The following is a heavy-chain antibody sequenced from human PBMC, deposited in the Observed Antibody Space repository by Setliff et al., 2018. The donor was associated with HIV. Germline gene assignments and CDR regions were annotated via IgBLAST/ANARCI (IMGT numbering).Heavy chain of an antibody. Sequence: SETLSLTCTVSGGSISSGSYYWSWIRQPAGKGLEWIGHIYTSGSTNYNPSLKSRVTISVDTSKNQFSLKLSSVTAADTAVHYCAREPTPYCGGDCYFDYWGQGTLVTVSS. CDR2: IYTSGST. CDR3: AREPTPYCGGDCYFDY. J-gene: IGHJ4*02. V-gene: IGHV4-61*09. CDR1: GGSISSGSYY. D-gene: IGHD2-21*02.